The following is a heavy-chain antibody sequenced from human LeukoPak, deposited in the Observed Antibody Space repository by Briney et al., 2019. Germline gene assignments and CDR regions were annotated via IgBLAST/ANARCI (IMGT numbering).Heavy chain of an antibody. Sequence: PGGSLRLSCAASGFTFSSYSMNWVRQAPGKGLEWVSSISSSSSYIYYADSVKGRFTISRENAKNSLYLQMNSLRAEDTAVYYCARGFSSGYSFDYWGQGTLVTVSS. V-gene: IGHV3-21*01. J-gene: IGHJ4*02. CDR1: GFTFSSYS. D-gene: IGHD3-22*01. CDR2: ISSSSSYI. CDR3: ARGFSSGYSFDY.